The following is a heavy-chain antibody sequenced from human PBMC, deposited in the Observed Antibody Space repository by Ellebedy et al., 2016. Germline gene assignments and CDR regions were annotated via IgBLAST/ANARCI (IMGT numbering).Heavy chain of an antibody. V-gene: IGHV3-33*01. D-gene: IGHD1-26*01. J-gene: IGHJ4*02. Sequence: GGSLRLXXAASGFTFSSYGMHWVRPAPGKGLEWVAVIWYDGSNKYYADSVKGRFTISRDNSKNTLYLQMNSLRAEDTAVYYCARDLGYYKFESWGQGTLVTISS. CDR2: IWYDGSNK. CDR3: ARDLGYYKFES. CDR1: GFTFSSYG.